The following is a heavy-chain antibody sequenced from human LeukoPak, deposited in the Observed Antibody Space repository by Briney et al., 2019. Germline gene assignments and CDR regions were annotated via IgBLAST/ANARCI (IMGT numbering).Heavy chain of an antibody. CDR3: ARDNNWGSTHY. D-gene: IGHD7-27*01. J-gene: IGHJ4*02. CDR2: ISDSGGTT. Sequence: GGSLRLSCAASGFTFSSYAMTWVRQTPGKGLEWVSVISDSGGTTLYADSVKGRFTISRDNSKNTLFLQMSSLRAEDTAVYYCARDNNWGSTHYWGQGTLVTVSS. CDR1: GFTFSSYA. V-gene: IGHV3-23*01.